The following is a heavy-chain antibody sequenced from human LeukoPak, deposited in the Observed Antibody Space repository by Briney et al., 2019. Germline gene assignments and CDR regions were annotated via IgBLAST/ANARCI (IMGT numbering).Heavy chain of an antibody. CDR3: ARDGYYTSGRNPYFDY. J-gene: IGHJ4*02. V-gene: IGHV3-21*01. CDR1: GLTFSGHS. D-gene: IGHD3-10*01. Sequence: PGGSLRLSCAASGLTFSGHSMNWVRQAPGKGLEWVSSISSRSNYIYYADSVKGRFTISRDNAKNSLYLQMNSLRAEDTGVYYCARDGYYTSGRNPYFDYWGQGTLATVSS. CDR2: ISSRSNYI.